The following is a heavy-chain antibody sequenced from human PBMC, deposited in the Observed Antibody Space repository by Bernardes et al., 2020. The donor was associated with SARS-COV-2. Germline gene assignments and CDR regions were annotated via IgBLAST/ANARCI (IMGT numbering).Heavy chain of an antibody. CDR1: GFTFSSYW. Sequence: GSLRLSCAASGFTFSSYWMSWVRQAPGKGLEWVANIKQDGSEKYYVDSVKGRFTISRDNAKNSLYLQMNSLRAEDTAVYYCARDCTVTTGRDYYYYYGMDVWGQGTTVTVAS. J-gene: IGHJ6*02. D-gene: IGHD4-17*01. V-gene: IGHV3-7*01. CDR3: ARDCTVTTGRDYYYYYGMDV. CDR2: IKQDGSEK.